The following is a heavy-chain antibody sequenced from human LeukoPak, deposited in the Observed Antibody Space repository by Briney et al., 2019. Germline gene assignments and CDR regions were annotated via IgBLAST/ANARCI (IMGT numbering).Heavy chain of an antibody. CDR1: GGSISSGNYF. V-gene: IGHV4-61*02. Sequence: SETLSLTCTVSGGSISSGNYFWSWIRQPAVEGLEWIGRIYTSGITHYNPSLKSRVIISIDTSKNQFSLKLSSVTAADTAIYYCAREKYDSSGYYSDYWGQEPWSPSPQ. CDR3: AREKYDSSGYYSDY. D-gene: IGHD3-22*01. CDR2: IYTSGIT. J-gene: IGHJ4*01.